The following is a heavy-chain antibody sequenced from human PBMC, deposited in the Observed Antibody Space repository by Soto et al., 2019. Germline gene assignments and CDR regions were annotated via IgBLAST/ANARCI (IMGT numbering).Heavy chain of an antibody. V-gene: IGHV3-48*03. CDR3: ARGPPLDY. CDR2: ISSSDSTI. J-gene: IGHJ4*02. Sequence: LRLSCAASGFTFSHYEMNWVRQAPGKGLEWVSYISSSDSTIYYADSVKGRFTISRDNAKNSLYLQMNSLRAEDTAVYYCARGPPLDYWGQGTLVTVSS. CDR1: GFTFSHYE.